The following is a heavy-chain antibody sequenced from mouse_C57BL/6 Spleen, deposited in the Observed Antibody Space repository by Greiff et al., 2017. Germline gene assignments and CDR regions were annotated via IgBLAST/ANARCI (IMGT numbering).Heavy chain of an antibody. V-gene: IGHV5-16*01. CDR3: ARAHYDYDGAWSAY. J-gene: IGHJ3*01. D-gene: IGHD2-4*01. Sequence: EVHLVESEGGLVQPGSSMKLSCTASGFTFSDYYMAWVRQVPEKGLEWVANINYDGSSTYYLDSLKSRFIISRDNAKNILYLQMSSLKSEDTATYYCARAHYDYDGAWSAYWGQGTLVTVSA. CDR1: GFTFSDYY. CDR2: INYDGSST.